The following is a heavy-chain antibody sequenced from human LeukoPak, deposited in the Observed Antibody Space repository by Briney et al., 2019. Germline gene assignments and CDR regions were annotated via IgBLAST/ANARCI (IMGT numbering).Heavy chain of an antibody. D-gene: IGHD2-2*01. Sequence: GSVKVSCKASGYTFTSYYMHWVRQAPGQGLEWMGIINPSGGSTSYAQKFQGRVTMTRDTSTSTVYMELSSLRSEDTAGYYCARELSEGSSTSCPGSFDIWGQGTMVTVSS. J-gene: IGHJ3*02. CDR1: GYTFTSYY. V-gene: IGHV1-46*01. CDR2: INPSGGST. CDR3: ARELSEGSSTSCPGSFDI.